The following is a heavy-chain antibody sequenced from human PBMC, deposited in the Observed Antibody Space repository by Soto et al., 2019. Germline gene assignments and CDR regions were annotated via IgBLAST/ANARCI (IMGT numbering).Heavy chain of an antibody. D-gene: IGHD4-17*01. CDR3: ARRYGDCFDY. CDR2: IYYSGST. V-gene: IGHV4-59*08. J-gene: IGHJ4*02. CDR1: GGSISSYY. Sequence: SETLSLTCTVSGGSISSYYWSWIRQPPGKGLEWIGYIYYSGSTNYNPSLKSRVTISVDTPKNQFSLKLSSVTAADTAVYYCARRYGDCFDYWGQGTLVTVSS.